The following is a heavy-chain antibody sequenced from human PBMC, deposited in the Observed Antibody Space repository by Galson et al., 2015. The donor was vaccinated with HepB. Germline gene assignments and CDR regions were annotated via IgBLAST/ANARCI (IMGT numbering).Heavy chain of an antibody. V-gene: IGHV3-23*01. Sequence: SLRLSCAASGLTFASYAMKWVRQAPGKGLEWVSSIDGSGAWIYYADSVKGRFTMSRDNSKNTLYLQMNSLRAEDTAVYYCARVSNAAGGGYWGQGTLVTVSS. CDR3: ARVSNAAGGGY. D-gene: IGHD3-16*01. CDR2: IDGSGAWI. J-gene: IGHJ4*02. CDR1: GLTFASYA.